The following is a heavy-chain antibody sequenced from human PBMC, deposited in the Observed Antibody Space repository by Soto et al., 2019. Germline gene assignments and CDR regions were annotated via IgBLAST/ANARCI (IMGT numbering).Heavy chain of an antibody. CDR2: IYYSGST. Sequence: ETLSLTCTVSGGSISSSSYYWGWIRQPPGKGLEWIGSIYYSGSTYYNPSLKSRVTISVDTSKNQFSLKLSSVTAADTAVYYCARFEYSSPNEVYYFDYWGQGTLVTVSS. CDR1: GGSISSSSYY. V-gene: IGHV4-39*01. CDR3: ARFEYSSPNEVYYFDY. J-gene: IGHJ4*02. D-gene: IGHD6-6*01.